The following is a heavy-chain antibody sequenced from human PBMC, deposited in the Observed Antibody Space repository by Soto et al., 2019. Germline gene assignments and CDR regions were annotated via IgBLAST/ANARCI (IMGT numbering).Heavy chain of an antibody. CDR3: ASGQGGYNYLTDY. J-gene: IGHJ4*02. Sequence: QVQLVQSGAEVKKPGSSVKVSCKASGGTFSSYTISWVRQAPGQGLEWMGRIIPILGIANYAQKFQGRVTITADKSTSTAYMELRSLRSEDTAVYYCASGQGGYNYLTDYWGQGTLVTVSS. V-gene: IGHV1-69*02. CDR2: IIPILGIA. D-gene: IGHD5-12*01. CDR1: GGTFSSYT.